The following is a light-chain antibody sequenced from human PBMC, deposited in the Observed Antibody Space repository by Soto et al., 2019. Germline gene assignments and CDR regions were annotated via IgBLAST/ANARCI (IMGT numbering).Light chain of an antibody. CDR3: SSYTSSSTLGV. J-gene: IGLJ2*01. Sequence: QSALTQPASVSGSPGQSITISCTGTSSDVGGYNSVSWYQQHQGKAPKLKIYDVSNRPSGVSNRFSGSKSGNTASRTIAGLQADDEADYYCSSYTSSSTLGVFGGGTKLTVL. CDR1: SSDVGGYNS. CDR2: DVS. V-gene: IGLV2-14*01.